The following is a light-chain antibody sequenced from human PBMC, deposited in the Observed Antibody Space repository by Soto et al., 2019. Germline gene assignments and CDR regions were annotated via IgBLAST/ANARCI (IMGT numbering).Light chain of an antibody. CDR3: QQYGSSPRT. V-gene: IGKV3-20*01. CDR1: QSVHSN. Sequence: EIVLTQSPGTLSLSPGERATLSCRASQSVHSNLAWYQHKPGQAPRLLIYGASSRATGIPDRFSGSGSGTDFTLTISRLEPEDFAVYYCQQYGSSPRTFGQGTKVDIK. J-gene: IGKJ1*01. CDR2: GAS.